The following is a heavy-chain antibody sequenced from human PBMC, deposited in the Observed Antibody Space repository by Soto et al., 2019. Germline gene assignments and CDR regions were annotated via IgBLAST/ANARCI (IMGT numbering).Heavy chain of an antibody. Sequence: QVQLVQSGAEVKKPGSSVKVSCKASGDIFSSYPFSWVRRAPGQGLEWMGGIVPLLGTADYAQKFQDRVTITADDSTSTVYMELSSLRSDDTAVYYCARDRGSQNWYFGVWGRGTLVSVSS. CDR1: GDIFSSYP. D-gene: IGHD3-10*01. CDR3: ARDRGSQNWYFGV. CDR2: IVPLLGTA. V-gene: IGHV1-69*01. J-gene: IGHJ2*01.